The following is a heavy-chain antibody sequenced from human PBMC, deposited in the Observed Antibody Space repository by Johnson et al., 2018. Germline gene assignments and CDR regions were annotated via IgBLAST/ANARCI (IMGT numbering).Heavy chain of an antibody. Sequence: VQLGQSGGGLVQPGGSLKLSCAASGFTFSGSAMHWVRQASGKGLEWVGRIKSKTDGGTTDYAAPVKGRFTIAGDDSKKPLYLQMNSLKTKDTAWYYCNSYYSYYYDSSGYLTAVDIWGLGTMVTVAS. J-gene: IGHJ3*02. CDR1: GFTFSGSA. CDR2: IKSKTDGGTT. CDR3: NSYYSYYYDSSGYLTAVDI. D-gene: IGHD3-22*01. V-gene: IGHV3-15*01.